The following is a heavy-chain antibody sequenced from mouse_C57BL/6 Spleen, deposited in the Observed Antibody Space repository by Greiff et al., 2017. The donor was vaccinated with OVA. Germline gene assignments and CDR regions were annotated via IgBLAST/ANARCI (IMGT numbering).Heavy chain of an antibody. Sequence: ESGPGLVKPSQSLSLTCSVTGYSITSGYYWNWIRQFPGNKLEWMGYISYDGSNNYNPSLKNRISITRDTSKNQFFLKLNSVTTEDTATYYCARGSNYGVTTGGFAYWGQGTLVTVSA. J-gene: IGHJ3*01. CDR3: ARGSNYGVTTGGFAY. V-gene: IGHV3-6*01. CDR2: ISYDGSN. D-gene: IGHD2-1*01. CDR1: GYSITSGYY.